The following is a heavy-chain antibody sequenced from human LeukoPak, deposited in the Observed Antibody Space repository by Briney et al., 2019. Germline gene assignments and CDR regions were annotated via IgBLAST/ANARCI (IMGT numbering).Heavy chain of an antibody. V-gene: IGHV4-59*08. CDR1: GGSISSYY. Sequence: SETLSLTCTVSGGSISSYYWGWIRQPPGKGLEWIGYIYYSGSTNYNPSLKSRVTISVDTSKNQFSLKLSSVTAADTAVYYCARRLCSSTSCYFDYWGQGTLVTVSS. CDR3: ARRLCSSTSCYFDY. J-gene: IGHJ4*02. CDR2: IYYSGST. D-gene: IGHD2-2*01.